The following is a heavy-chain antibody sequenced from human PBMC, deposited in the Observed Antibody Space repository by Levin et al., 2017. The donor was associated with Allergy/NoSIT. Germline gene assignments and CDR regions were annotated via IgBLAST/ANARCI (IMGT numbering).Heavy chain of an antibody. CDR2: IYSSGSS. V-gene: IGHV4-61*02. Sequence: LQTLSLTCKVSGGSISSGSYYWSWIRQPAAKGLEWIGRIYSSGSSNYNPSLKSRVTISVDTSKNQFSLKLSSVTAADTAVYYCARAEVGSEHWGQGTLVTVSS. CDR1: GGSISSGSYY. D-gene: IGHD1-14*01. CDR3: ARAEVGSEH. J-gene: IGHJ4*02.